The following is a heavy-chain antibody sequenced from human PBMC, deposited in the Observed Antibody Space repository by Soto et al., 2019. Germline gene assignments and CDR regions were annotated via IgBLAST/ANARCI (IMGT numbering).Heavy chain of an antibody. CDR1: GYTFTSYG. CDR2: ISAYNGNT. CDR3: ARTYYDILTGGYYFDY. D-gene: IGHD3-9*01. J-gene: IGHJ4*02. Sequence: AASVKVSCKASGYTFTSYGISWVRQAPGQGLEWMGWISAYNGNTNYAQKLQGRVTMTTDTSTSTAYMELRSLRSDDTAVYYCARTYYDILTGGYYFDYWGQGTLVTVSS. V-gene: IGHV1-18*04.